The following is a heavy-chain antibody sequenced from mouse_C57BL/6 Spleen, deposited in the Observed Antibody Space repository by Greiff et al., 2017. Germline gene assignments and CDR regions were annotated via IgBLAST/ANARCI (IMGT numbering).Heavy chain of an antibody. D-gene: IGHD2-4*01. J-gene: IGHJ2*01. V-gene: IGHV1-80*01. CDR1: GYAFSSYW. CDR3: ARDYPGDY. CDR2: IYPGDGAA. Sequence: VQLQQSGAELVQPGASVKISCKASGYAFSSYWMNWVKQRPGKGLEWIGQIYPGDGAANYNGKFKGKATLTADKSSSTSNMQLSSLTSEDSAVYFCARDYPGDYWGQGTTLTVSS.